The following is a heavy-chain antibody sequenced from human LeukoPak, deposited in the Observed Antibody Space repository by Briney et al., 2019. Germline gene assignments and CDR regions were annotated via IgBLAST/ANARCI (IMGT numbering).Heavy chain of an antibody. D-gene: IGHD3-10*01. CDR1: GFTFSDYY. J-gene: IGHJ4*02. CDR2: ISYDGSNK. CDR3: ARVGPAGIWFGELYYFDY. V-gene: IGHV3-30-3*01. Sequence: AGGSLRLSCAASGFTFSDYYMSWIRQAPGKGLEWVAVISYDGSNKYYADSVKGRFTISRDNSKNTLYLQMNSLRAEDTAVYYCARVGPAGIWFGELYYFDYWGQGTLVTVSS.